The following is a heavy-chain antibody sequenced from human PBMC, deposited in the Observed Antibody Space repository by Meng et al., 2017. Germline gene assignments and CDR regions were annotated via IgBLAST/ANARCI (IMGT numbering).Heavy chain of an antibody. CDR3: ARAKEDQYQLLGGAYYFDY. Sequence: SGPTLVTPTQTLTLTCTFSGFSPSSSGVGVGWIRQPPGKALEWLALLYWNDDKRYSPSLKRRLTITTNTSKNQVVLTMTNMDPVDTATYYCARAKEDQYQLLGGAYYFDYWGQGTLVTVSS. CDR2: LYWNDDK. J-gene: IGHJ4*02. V-gene: IGHV2-5*01. D-gene: IGHD2-2*01. CDR1: GFSPSSSGVG.